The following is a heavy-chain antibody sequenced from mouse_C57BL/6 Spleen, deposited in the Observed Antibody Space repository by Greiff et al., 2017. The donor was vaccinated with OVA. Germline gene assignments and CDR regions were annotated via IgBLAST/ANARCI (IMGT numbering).Heavy chain of an antibody. Sequence: QVQLQQSGAELVKPGASVKMSCKASGYTFTSYWITWVKQRPGQGLEWIGDIYPGSGSTNYNEKFKSKATLTVDTSSSTAYMQLSSLTSEDSAVYYCARGWLPSYAMDYWGQGTSVTVSS. CDR1: GYTFTSYW. D-gene: IGHD2-3*01. V-gene: IGHV1-55*01. J-gene: IGHJ4*01. CDR2: IYPGSGST. CDR3: ARGWLPSYAMDY.